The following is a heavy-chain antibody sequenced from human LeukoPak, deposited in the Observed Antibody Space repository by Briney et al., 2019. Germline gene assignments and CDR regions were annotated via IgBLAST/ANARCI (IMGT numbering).Heavy chain of an antibody. D-gene: IGHD1-26*01. V-gene: IGHV3-23*01. CDR3: ARGGSYLSAFDI. J-gene: IGHJ3*02. Sequence: GRSLRLSCAASGFTLSSYAMSWVRQAPGKGLEWVSAISDSGNTYHADSVKGRFTISRDNSKNTLYLQMNSLRAEDTAVYYCARGGSYLSAFDIWGQGTMVTVSS. CDR2: ISDSGNT. CDR1: GFTLSSYA.